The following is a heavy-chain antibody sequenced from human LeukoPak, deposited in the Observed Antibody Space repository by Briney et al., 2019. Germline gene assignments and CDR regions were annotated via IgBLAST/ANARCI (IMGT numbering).Heavy chain of an antibody. CDR2: ISAYNGDT. D-gene: IGHD6-19*01. V-gene: IGHV1-18*04. CDR1: GYTFNKHG. CDR3: ARDPSNTSGWSPYFDY. Sequence: ASVMVSCKASGYTFNKHGITWVRQAPGQGLGWMGWISAYNGDTKYGQRFQGRVTLLTDTTASTAYMELRSLRSDDTAVYYCARDPSNTSGWSPYFDYWGQGALVTVSS. J-gene: IGHJ4*02.